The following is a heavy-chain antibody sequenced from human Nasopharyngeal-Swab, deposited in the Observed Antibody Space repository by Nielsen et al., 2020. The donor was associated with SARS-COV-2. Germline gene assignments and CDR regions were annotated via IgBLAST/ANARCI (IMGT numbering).Heavy chain of an antibody. CDR1: GGTFISYA. CDR3: AGETHDCSSTSCPPGY. CDR2: IIPIFGTA. D-gene: IGHD2-2*01. V-gene: IGHV1-69*13. Sequence: SLKVSSKASGGTFISYAISWLRQAPAQGLEWMGGIIPIFGTANYAQKFKGRVTITADESTSTAYLELSSLRPEDTAVYYCAGETHDCSSTSCPPGYWGQGTLVTVSS. J-gene: IGHJ4*02.